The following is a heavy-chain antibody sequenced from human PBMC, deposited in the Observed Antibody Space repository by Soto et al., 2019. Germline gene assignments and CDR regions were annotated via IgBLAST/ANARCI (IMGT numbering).Heavy chain of an antibody. CDR2: ISSSSSTI. D-gene: IGHD6-19*01. CDR3: AGYGWYLPY. V-gene: IGHV3-48*01. J-gene: IGHJ4*02. CDR1: GFTFSSYS. Sequence: EVHLVESGGGLVQPGGSLRLSCAASGFTFSSYSMNWVRQAPGKGLEWVSYISSSSSTIYYADSVKGRFTISRDNAKNSLYLQMNSLRAEDTAVYYCAGYGWYLPYWGQGALLTVSS.